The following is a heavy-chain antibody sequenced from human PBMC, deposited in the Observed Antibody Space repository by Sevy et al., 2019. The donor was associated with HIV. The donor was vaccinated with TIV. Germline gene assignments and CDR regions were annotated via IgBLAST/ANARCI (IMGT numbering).Heavy chain of an antibody. CDR2: IYPRDSDT. J-gene: IGHJ4*02. V-gene: IGHV5-51*01. CDR3: ARHVDMTTLIGGLYYFDS. D-gene: IGHD4-4*01. Sequence: GESLKISCKASGYKFTTYWIGWARQMPGKGLEWMGMIYPRDSDTRYSPSFQGQVTISADTSINTAYLQWSSLMASDTAMYFCARHVDMTTLIGGLYYFDSWGQGTLVTVSS. CDR1: GYKFTTYW.